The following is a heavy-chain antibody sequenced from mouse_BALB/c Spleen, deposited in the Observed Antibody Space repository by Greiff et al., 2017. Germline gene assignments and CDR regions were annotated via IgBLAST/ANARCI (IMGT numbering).Heavy chain of an antibody. CDR3: ARGAIYDGSFAY. V-gene: IGHV2-9*02. J-gene: IGHJ3*01. D-gene: IGHD2-3*01. Sequence: VKLVESGPGLVAPSQSLSITCTVSGFSLTSYGVHWVRQPPGKGLEWLGVIWAGGSTNYNSALMSRLSISKDNSKSQVFLKMNSLQTDDTAMYYCARGAIYDGSFAYWGQGTLVTVSA. CDR1: GFSLTSYG. CDR2: IWAGGST.